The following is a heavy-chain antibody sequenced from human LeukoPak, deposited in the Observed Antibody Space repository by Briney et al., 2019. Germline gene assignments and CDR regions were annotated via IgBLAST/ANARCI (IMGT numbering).Heavy chain of an antibody. Sequence: GGSLRLSCAASGFTFNTYAMSWVRQAPGKGLEWISVTSGSGGTTYYADSVKGRFTISRDNPKNTVYLQMNSLRAEDTAVYYCATTLNWYFDYWGQGTLVTVSS. CDR3: ATTLNWYFDY. V-gene: IGHV3-23*01. CDR1: GFTFNTYA. CDR2: TSGSGGTT. J-gene: IGHJ4*02.